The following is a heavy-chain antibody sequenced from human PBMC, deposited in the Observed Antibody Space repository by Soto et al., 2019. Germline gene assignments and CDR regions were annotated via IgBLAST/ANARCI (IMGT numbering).Heavy chain of an antibody. CDR3: ARSEGSSTSLEIYYYYYYGMDV. CDR2: IIPIPGTA. CDR1: GGTFGSYA. Sequence: SVKVSCKASGGTFGSYAISWVRQAPGQGLEWMGGIIPIPGTANYAQKFQGRVTIAADESTSTAYMELSSLRSEDTAVCYCARSEGSSTSLEIYYYYYYGMDVWGQGTTVTVSS. J-gene: IGHJ6*02. V-gene: IGHV1-69*13. D-gene: IGHD2-2*01.